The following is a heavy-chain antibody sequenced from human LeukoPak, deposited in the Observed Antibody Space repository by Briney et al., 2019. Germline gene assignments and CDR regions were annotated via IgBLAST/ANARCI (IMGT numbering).Heavy chain of an antibody. V-gene: IGHV3-21*01. J-gene: IGHJ5*02. CDR3: ARGIAAAGTTWFDP. D-gene: IGHD6-13*01. CDR2: ISSSSSYI. CDR1: GFTFSSYS. Sequence: GGSLRLSCAASGFTFSSYSMNWVRQAPGKGLEWVSSISSSSSYIYYADSVKGRFTISRDNAKNSLYLQMNSLRAEDTAVYYCARGIAAAGTTWFDPWGQGTLVTVSS.